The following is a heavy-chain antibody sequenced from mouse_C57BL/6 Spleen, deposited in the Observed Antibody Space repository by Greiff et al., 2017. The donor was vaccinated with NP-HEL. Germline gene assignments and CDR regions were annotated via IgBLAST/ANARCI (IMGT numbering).Heavy chain of an antibody. V-gene: IGHV14-3*01. D-gene: IGHD2-4*01. CDR1: GFNIKNTY. J-gene: IGHJ4*01. Sequence: EVQLQESVAELVRPGASVKLSCTASGFNIKNTYMHWVKQRPEQGLEWIGRIDPANGNTKYAPKFQGKATITADTSSNTAYLQLSSLTSEDTAIYYCARYSLYYDYHYYAMDYWGQGTSVTVSS. CDR2: IDPANGNT. CDR3: ARYSLYYDYHYYAMDY.